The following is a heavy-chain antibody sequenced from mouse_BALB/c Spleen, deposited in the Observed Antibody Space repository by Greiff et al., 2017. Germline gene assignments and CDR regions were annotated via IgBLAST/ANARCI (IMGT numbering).Heavy chain of an antibody. CDR1: GFNIKDYY. D-gene: IGHD2-3*01. Sequence: VQLQQSGAELVRPGALVKLSCKASGFNIKDYYMHWVKQRPEQGLEWIGWIDPENGNTISDPKFQGKASITADTSSNTAYLQLSSLTSEDTAVYYCARSYDGTMDYWGQGTSVTVSS. CDR2: IDPENGNT. J-gene: IGHJ4*01. V-gene: IGHV14-1*02. CDR3: ARSYDGTMDY.